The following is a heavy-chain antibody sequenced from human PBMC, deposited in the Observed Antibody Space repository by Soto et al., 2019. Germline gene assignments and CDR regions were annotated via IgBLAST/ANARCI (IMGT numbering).Heavy chain of an antibody. CDR2: INHSGST. Sequence: QVQLQQWGAGLLKPSETLSLTCAVYGGSFSGYYWSWIRQPPGKGLEWIGEINHSGSTNYNPSLKSRVTISVDTSKNQFSLKLSSVTAADTAVYYCARGRRAGTPDYWGQGTLVTVSS. CDR1: GGSFSGYY. CDR3: ARGRRAGTPDY. V-gene: IGHV4-34*01. J-gene: IGHJ4*02. D-gene: IGHD6-19*01.